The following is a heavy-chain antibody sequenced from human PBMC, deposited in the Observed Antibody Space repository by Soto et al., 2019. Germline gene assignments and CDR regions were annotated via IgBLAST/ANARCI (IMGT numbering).Heavy chain of an antibody. D-gene: IGHD4-17*01. Sequence: ASVKVSCKASGGTFSSYAISWVRQAPGQGLEWMGGIIPIFGTANYAQKFQGRVTITADESTSTAYMELSSLRSEDTAVYYCARPGLYDYGFMAAAGMDVWGQGTTVTISS. V-gene: IGHV1-69*13. CDR3: ARPGLYDYGFMAAAGMDV. J-gene: IGHJ6*02. CDR2: IIPIFGTA. CDR1: GGTFSSYA.